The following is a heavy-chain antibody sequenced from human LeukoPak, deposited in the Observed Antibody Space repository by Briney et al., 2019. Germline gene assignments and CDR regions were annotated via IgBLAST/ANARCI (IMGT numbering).Heavy chain of an antibody. Sequence: ASVTVSCKASGYTFTSYGISWVRQAPGQGLEWMGWISAYNGNTNYAQKLQGRVTMTTDTSTSTAYMELRSLRSDDTAVYYCARDRPPYGSGLLGDYWGQGTLVTVSS. D-gene: IGHD3-10*01. CDR1: GYTFTSYG. J-gene: IGHJ4*02. CDR2: ISAYNGNT. V-gene: IGHV1-18*01. CDR3: ARDRPPYGSGLLGDY.